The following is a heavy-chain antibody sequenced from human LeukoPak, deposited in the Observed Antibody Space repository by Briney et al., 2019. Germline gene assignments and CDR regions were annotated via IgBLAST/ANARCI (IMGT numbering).Heavy chain of an antibody. D-gene: IGHD6-13*01. J-gene: IGHJ3*02. CDR1: GFTFSSYG. CDR2: ISGSGGST. Sequence: PGGSLRLSCAASGFTFSSYGMSWVRQAPGKGQEWVSAISGSGGSTYYADSVKGRFTISRDNSKNTLYLQMNSLRAEDTAVYYCAKVSGYSSSWTHDAFDIWGQGTMVTVSS. CDR3: AKVSGYSSSWTHDAFDI. V-gene: IGHV3-23*01.